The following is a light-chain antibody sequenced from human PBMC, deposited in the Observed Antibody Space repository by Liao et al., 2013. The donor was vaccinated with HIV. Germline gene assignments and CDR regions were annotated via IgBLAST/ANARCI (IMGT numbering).Light chain of an antibody. CDR3: QAWDSSIL. Sequence: SYELTQPPSVSVSPGQTASITCSGDKLGDKYACWYQQKPGQAPVLVISYDRNRPSGIPERFSGSNSGNTATLTISGTQAMDEADYYCQAWDSSILFGGGTKLTVL. J-gene: IGLJ2*01. V-gene: IGLV3-1*01. CDR2: YDR. CDR1: KLGDKY.